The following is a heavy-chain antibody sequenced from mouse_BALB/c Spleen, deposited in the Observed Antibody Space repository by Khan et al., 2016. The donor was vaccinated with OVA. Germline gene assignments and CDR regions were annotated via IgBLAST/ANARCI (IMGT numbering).Heavy chain of an antibody. J-gene: IGHJ3*01. CDR3: VGDGAYHGNDGWFAY. D-gene: IGHD2-12*01. CDR2: INPSNGYT. Sequence: VQLQESGAELARPGASVKMSCKASGYTFTSYTIYWIKLRPGQGLEWIGYINPSNGYTNYNQKFKDKATLSADKSSTTAYMQLSSLTSDDSAVYYCVGDGAYHGNDGWFAYWGQGTLVTVSA. CDR1: GYTFTSYT. V-gene: IGHV1-4*01.